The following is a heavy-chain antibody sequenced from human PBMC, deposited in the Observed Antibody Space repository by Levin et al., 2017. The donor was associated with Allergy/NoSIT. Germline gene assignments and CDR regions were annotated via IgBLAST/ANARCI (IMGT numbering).Heavy chain of an antibody. CDR3: ARDRRFGIAATRLYGMDV. V-gene: IGHV3-30-3*01. D-gene: IGHD6-13*01. J-gene: IGHJ6*02. CDR1: GFTFSSYA. Sequence: GGSLRLSCAASGFTFSSYAMHWVRQAPGKGLEWVAVISYDGSNKYYADSVKGRFTISRDNSKNTLYLQMNSLRAEDTAVYYCARDRRFGIAATRLYGMDVWGQGTTVTVSS. CDR2: ISYDGSNK.